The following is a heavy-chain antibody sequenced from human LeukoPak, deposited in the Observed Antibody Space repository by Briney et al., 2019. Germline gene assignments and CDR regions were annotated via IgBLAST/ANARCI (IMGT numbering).Heavy chain of an antibody. D-gene: IGHD3-16*01. CDR3: ARFTYTTRPPDV. CDR2: IDSSGSI. J-gene: IGHJ6*04. CDR1: GGSISGYY. Sequence: SETLSLTCSVSGGSISGYYWTWIRQPPGQTLEWIGYIDSSGSINYNPSLQSRFTMSVDTSVNHFSLRLSSVTAADTAVYFCARFTYTTRPPDVWGKGTTVTVSS. V-gene: IGHV4-4*09.